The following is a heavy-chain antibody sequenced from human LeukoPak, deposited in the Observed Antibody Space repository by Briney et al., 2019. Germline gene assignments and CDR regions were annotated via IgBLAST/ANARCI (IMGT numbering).Heavy chain of an antibody. CDR2: INHSGST. J-gene: IGHJ4*02. CDR3: ARGGYIYGYLY. D-gene: IGHD5-18*01. CDR1: GGSFGDYY. V-gene: IGHV4-34*01. Sequence: SETLSLTCAVYGGSFGDYYCGWIRQPPGKGLEWIGEINHSGSTNYNPSLKSRVTISVDTSKNQFSLKLSSVTAADTAVYYCARGGYIYGYLYWGQGTLVTVSS.